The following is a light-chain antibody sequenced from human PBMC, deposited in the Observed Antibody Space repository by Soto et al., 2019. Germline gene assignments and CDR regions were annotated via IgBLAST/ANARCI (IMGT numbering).Light chain of an antibody. CDR2: DVG. J-gene: IGLJ1*01. CDR1: SSDVGGYNY. V-gene: IGLV2-14*01. Sequence: QSVLTQPASVSGSPGQPITISCTGTSSDVGGYNYVSWYQQHPGKAPQLMIYDVGNRPSGVSNRFSGSKSGNTASLTISGLQAEDEADYYCSSYTSSSTYVFGTGTKVTVL. CDR3: SSYTSSSTYV.